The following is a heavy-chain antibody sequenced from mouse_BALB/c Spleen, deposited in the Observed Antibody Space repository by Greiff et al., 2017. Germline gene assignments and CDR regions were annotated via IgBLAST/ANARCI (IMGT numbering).Heavy chain of an antibody. CDR2: ISSGSSTI. D-gene: IGHD2-1*01. J-gene: IGHJ4*01. CDR1: GFTFSSFG. Sequence: EVKLEESGGGLVQPGGSRKLSCAASGFTFSSFGVHWVRQAPEKGLEWVAYISSGSSTIYYADTVKGRFTISRDNPKNTLFLQMTSLRSEDTAMYYCARSGYYGNYYAMDYWGQGTSVTVSS. V-gene: IGHV5-17*02. CDR3: ARSGYYGNYYAMDY.